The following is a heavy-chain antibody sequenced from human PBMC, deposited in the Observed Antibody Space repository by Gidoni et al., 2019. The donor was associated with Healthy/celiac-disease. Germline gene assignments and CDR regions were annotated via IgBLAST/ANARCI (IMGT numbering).Heavy chain of an antibody. CDR1: VFIFSSYA. CDR2: IRGSGGST. CDR3: AKPLQGYGSSPPGY. Sequence: EVQLVASGGGLVQPGGSLRLCCAASVFIFSSYAMSWVRQAQGKGLGWVSAIRGSGGSTYYADAVKGRLTISRDNSKNTLYLEMNSLRAEDTAVDYCAKPLQGYGSSPPGYWGQGTLVTVSS. D-gene: IGHD6-13*01. J-gene: IGHJ4*02. V-gene: IGHV3-23*04.